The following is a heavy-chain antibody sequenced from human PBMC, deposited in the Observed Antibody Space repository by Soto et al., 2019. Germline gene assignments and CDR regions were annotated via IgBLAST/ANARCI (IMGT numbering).Heavy chain of an antibody. D-gene: IGHD6-19*01. V-gene: IGHV1-3*01. J-gene: IGHJ5*02. CDR2: INAGNGNT. CDR3: ARGAHSSGWYQFDP. Sequence: ASVKVSCKASGYTFTSYAMHWVRQAPGQRLEWMGWINAGNGNTKYSQKFQGRVTITRDTSASTAYMELSSLRSEDTAVYYCARGAHSSGWYQFDPWGQAIVVTVSS. CDR1: GYTFTSYA.